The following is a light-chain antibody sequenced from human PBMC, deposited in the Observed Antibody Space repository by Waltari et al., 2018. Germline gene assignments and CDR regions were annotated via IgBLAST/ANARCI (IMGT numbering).Light chain of an antibody. V-gene: IGLV3-10*01. CDR1: ALPKKY. Sequence: SYELTQPHSVSVSPGQTATITCSGDALPKKYVYWYQQKSGQAPVLVNYKASKRPSGIPERFSGSSSETMATLTISGAQVEDGSDYYCYSTDSSGMGVFGGGTKLTVL. CDR2: KAS. J-gene: IGLJ3*02. CDR3: YSTDSSGMGV.